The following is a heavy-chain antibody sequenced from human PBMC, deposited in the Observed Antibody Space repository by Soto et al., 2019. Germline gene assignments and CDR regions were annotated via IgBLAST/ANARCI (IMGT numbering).Heavy chain of an antibody. D-gene: IGHD3-22*01. CDR2: IWYDGSNK. V-gene: IGHV3-33*01. CDR3: ARDSGYYYGYFDY. CDR1: GFTFSSYG. Sequence: QVQLVESGGGVVQPGRSLRLSCAASGFTFSSYGMHWVRQAPGKGLEWVAVIWYDGSNKYYADSVKGRFTIPRDNSKNTLYLQMNSLRAEDTAVYYCARDSGYYYGYFDYWGQGTLVTVSS. J-gene: IGHJ4*02.